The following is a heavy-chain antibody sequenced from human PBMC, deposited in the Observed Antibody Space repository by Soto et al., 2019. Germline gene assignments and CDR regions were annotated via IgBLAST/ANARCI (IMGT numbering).Heavy chain of an antibody. J-gene: IGHJ6*02. CDR3: ARGGEVAARRNYYYYYGMDV. D-gene: IGHD6-6*01. Sequence: ASLKVSCKASGYTFTGYYMHWVRQAPGQGLKWMGWINPNSGGTNYAQKFQGRVTMTRDTSISTAYMELSRLRSDDTAVYYCARGGEVAARRNYYYYYGMDVWGQGTTVTVSS. V-gene: IGHV1-2*02. CDR2: INPNSGGT. CDR1: GYTFTGYY.